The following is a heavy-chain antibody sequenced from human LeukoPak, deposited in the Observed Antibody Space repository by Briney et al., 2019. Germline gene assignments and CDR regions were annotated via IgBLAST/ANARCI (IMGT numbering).Heavy chain of an antibody. Sequence: GASVKVSCKASGYTFTGYYMHWVRQAPGQGLEWMGWINPNSGGTNYAQKFQGRVTMTRDTSISTAYMELSRLRSDDTAVYCCARELTMVRGVNNWFDPWGQGTLVTVSS. CDR2: INPNSGGT. CDR3: ARELTMVRGVNNWFDP. J-gene: IGHJ5*02. V-gene: IGHV1-2*02. CDR1: GYTFTGYY. D-gene: IGHD3-10*01.